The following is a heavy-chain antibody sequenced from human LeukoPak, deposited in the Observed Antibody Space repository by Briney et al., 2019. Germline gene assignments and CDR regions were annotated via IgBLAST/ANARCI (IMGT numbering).Heavy chain of an antibody. D-gene: IGHD4/OR15-4a*01. J-gene: IGHJ6*02. CDR1: GGSISGYF. Sequence: SETLSLTCTVSGGSISGYFWSWIRQPPGKGLEWIGSISYSGNTYYNPSLKSRVSTSVDTSKNQFSLKLSSVTAADTAVYYCGRMISANFYFYYGMDVWGQGTTVTVSS. CDR3: GRMISANFYFYYGMDV. V-gene: IGHV4-59*05. CDR2: ISYSGNT.